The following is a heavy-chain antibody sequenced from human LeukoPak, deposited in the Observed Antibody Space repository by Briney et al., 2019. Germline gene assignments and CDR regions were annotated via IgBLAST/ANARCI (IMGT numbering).Heavy chain of an antibody. CDR2: IYYSGST. Sequence: PSETLSLTCAVSGGSISSYYWSWIRQPPGKGLEWIGYIYYSGSTNYNPSLKSRVTISVDTSKNQFSLKLSSVTAADTAVYYCARHRSGWLQSSFDYWGQGTLVTVSS. CDR3: ARHRSGWLQSSFDY. D-gene: IGHD5-24*01. CDR1: GGSISSYY. J-gene: IGHJ4*02. V-gene: IGHV4-59*08.